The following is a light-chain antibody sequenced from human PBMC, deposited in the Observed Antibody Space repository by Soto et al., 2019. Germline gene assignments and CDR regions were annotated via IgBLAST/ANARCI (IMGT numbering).Light chain of an antibody. CDR2: EAS. V-gene: IGKV3-11*01. Sequence: EILLTQSPATLSLSPGERATLSCRASQTVSSSLAWYQQKPGQAPRLLIYEASNRATGIPARFSGSGSGADFTLTISSLEPEDFALYYCQQHSNWPLTFGGGTKVEIK. J-gene: IGKJ4*01. CDR1: QTVSSS. CDR3: QQHSNWPLT.